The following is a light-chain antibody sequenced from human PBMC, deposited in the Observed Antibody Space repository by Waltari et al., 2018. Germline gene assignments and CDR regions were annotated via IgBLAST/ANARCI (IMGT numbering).Light chain of an antibody. CDR1: VSDVGGSKS. V-gene: IGLV2-14*03. CDR3: SSYTSSSTLV. J-gene: IGLJ2*01. CDR2: DVS. Sequence: QSALTQPASVSGSPGQSITISCTGTVSDVGGSKSVPWYQQHPGKAPTLMIYDVSNRPSGVSNRFSGSKSGNTASLTISGLQAEDEADYYCSSYTSSSTLVFGGGTKLTVL.